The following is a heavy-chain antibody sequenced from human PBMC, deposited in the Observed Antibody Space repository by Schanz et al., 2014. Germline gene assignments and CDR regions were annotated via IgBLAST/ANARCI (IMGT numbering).Heavy chain of an antibody. Sequence: EVQLLESGGGLVQPGGSLRLSCAASGFTFSSYAMSWVRQAPGKGLLWVSSISGTGGDDTYYADSVKGRFTISRDNSKSTLYLQMSSLRAEDTAVYYCAKSQGSSFDSWGQGTLVTVSS. D-gene: IGHD6-13*01. J-gene: IGHJ4*02. V-gene: IGHV3-23*01. CDR1: GFTFSSYA. CDR3: AKSQGSSFDS. CDR2: ISGTGGDDT.